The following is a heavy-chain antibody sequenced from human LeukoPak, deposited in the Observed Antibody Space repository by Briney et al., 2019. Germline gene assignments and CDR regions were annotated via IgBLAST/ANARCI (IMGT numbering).Heavy chain of an antibody. CDR1: GFTFSNYA. Sequence: PGGSLRLSCVASGFTFSNYAMSWVRLAPGKGLEWVSAISHSGATTYYADSVKGRLTISRDNSKNTLYLRMNSLRAEDTAIYYCAKAPPPYCSGGSCFDAFDIWGQGTMVTVS. CDR3: AKAPPPYCSGGSCFDAFDI. CDR2: ISHSGATT. V-gene: IGHV3-23*01. J-gene: IGHJ3*02. D-gene: IGHD2-15*01.